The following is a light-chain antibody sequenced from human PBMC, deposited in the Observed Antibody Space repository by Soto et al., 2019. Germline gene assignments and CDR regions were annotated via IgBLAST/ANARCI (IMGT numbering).Light chain of an antibody. CDR2: AAS. CDR1: QSISSY. J-gene: IGKJ2*01. V-gene: IGKV1-39*01. Sequence: DILMTQSPSSLSASVGDRVTITCRASQSISSYLNWYQQKPGKAPKLLIYAASSLQSGVPSRFSGSGSGTDFTLTISSLQPEDFATYYCQQSYSTPLYTFGQGTKLEIK. CDR3: QQSYSTPLYT.